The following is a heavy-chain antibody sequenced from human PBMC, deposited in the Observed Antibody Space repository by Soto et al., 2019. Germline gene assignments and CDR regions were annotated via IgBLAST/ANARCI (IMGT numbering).Heavy chain of an antibody. V-gene: IGHV3-23*01. J-gene: IGHJ5*02. Sequence: PGGSLRLSCVGSGFSFRKYAMNWVRQAPGKGLEWVSGISGSGGSGRGFYADPVKGRFTISRDNSKNTAYLQMNSLQTEDTAVYYCTRDLFSYDYSGILWFDPWGQGTLVTVSS. CDR1: GFSFRKYA. CDR3: TRDLFSYDYSGILWFDP. D-gene: IGHD3-16*01. CDR2: ISGSGGSGRG.